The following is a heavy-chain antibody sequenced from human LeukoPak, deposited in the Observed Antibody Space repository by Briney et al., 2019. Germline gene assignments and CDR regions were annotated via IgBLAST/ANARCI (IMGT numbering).Heavy chain of an antibody. Sequence: ASVKASSKASGYTFGRYYIHWVRQAPGQGLEWMGWTNPNSGATNYAQTFQGRVTMTRDTSITTAYMELSRLTSDDTAVYYCARVGLYGSGSYLVYWGQGTLVTVSS. V-gene: IGHV1-2*02. CDR1: GYTFGRYY. J-gene: IGHJ4*02. CDR3: ARVGLYGSGSYLVY. CDR2: TNPNSGAT. D-gene: IGHD3-10*01.